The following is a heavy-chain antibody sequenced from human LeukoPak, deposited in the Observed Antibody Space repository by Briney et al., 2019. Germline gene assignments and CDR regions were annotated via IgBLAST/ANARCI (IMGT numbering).Heavy chain of an antibody. CDR1: GFTFSSYA. J-gene: IGHJ6*02. CDR2: ISSSGSTI. Sequence: GGSLRLSCAASGFTFSSYAMSWVRQAPGKGLEWVSYISSSGSTIYYADSVKGRFTISRDNAKNSLYLQMNSLRAEDTAVYYCARATEIYGDGCASYHGVYVWDQGTTVIVSS. D-gene: IGHD4-17*01. V-gene: IGHV3-48*04. CDR3: ARATEIYGDGCASYHGVYV.